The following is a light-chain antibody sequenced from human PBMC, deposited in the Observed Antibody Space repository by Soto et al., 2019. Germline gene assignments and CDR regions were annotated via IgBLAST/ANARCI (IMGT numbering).Light chain of an antibody. CDR3: QQYNSYRYT. Sequence: DIPMTQSPSTLSASVGDRVTITCRASHSISSWLAWYQQKPGKAPKVLIYDASSLESGVPSRFSGSGSGTEFTLTISSLQPDDFATYYCQQYNSYRYTFGQGTKLEIK. J-gene: IGKJ2*01. V-gene: IGKV1-5*01. CDR2: DAS. CDR1: HSISSW.